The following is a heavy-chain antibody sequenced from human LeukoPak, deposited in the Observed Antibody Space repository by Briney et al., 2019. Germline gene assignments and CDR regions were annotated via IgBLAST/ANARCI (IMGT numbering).Heavy chain of an antibody. D-gene: IGHD3-10*01. CDR1: GLAFSTYE. Sequence: GGSLRLSCAASGLAFSTYEMNWVRQAPGKGLEWVSYISTSGSTIHSADSVKGRFTISRDNAKNSLFLQMNSLRAEDTAVYYCARDRYYGSGSLDYWGQGTLVTVSS. J-gene: IGHJ4*02. CDR2: ISTSGSTI. CDR3: ARDRYYGSGSLDY. V-gene: IGHV3-48*03.